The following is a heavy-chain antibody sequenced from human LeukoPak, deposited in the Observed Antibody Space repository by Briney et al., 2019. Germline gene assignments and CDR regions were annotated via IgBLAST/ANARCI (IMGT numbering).Heavy chain of an antibody. D-gene: IGHD3-9*01. J-gene: IGHJ4*02. Sequence: GGSLRLSCAASGFTFSSYAMSWVRQAPGEGLEWVSAISGSGANTYYADSVKGRFTISRHNSKNTLYLQMTSLRAEGTAGYYCARERGEYDSLTGYSDYWRRGTLVSVSS. CDR3: ARERGEYDSLTGYSDY. CDR1: GFTFSSYA. V-gene: IGHV3-23*01. CDR2: ISGSGANT.